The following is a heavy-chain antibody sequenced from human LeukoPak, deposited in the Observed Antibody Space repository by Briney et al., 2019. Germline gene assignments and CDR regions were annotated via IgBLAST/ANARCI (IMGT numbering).Heavy chain of an antibody. V-gene: IGHV3-21*01. J-gene: IGHJ4*02. Sequence: PGGSLRLSCAASGFTFSTYSMNWVRQAPGKGLEWVSSIISSSSYIYYADSMKGRFTISRDNAKNSLYLQMNSLRAEDTAVYYCARDPQYCSGGSCYSFDYWGQGTLVTVSS. D-gene: IGHD2-15*01. CDR2: IISSSSYI. CDR3: ARDPQYCSGGSCYSFDY. CDR1: GFTFSTYS.